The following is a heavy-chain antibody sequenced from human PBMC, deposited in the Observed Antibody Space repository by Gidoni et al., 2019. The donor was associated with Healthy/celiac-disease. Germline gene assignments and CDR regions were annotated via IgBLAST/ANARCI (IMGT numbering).Heavy chain of an antibody. CDR1: GYSFTIYW. CDR3: ARQRFNYYDSSGYYDAFDI. Sequence: EMQLVQSGAEVNKLGESLKISCKGSGYSFTIYWTGLVRQMPGKGLEWMGIIYPGDADTRYSPSFQVQVTISADKSISTAYLQWSSLKASDTAMYYCARQRFNYYDSSGYYDAFDIWVQGTMVTVSS. J-gene: IGHJ3*02. V-gene: IGHV5-51*01. CDR2: IYPGDADT. D-gene: IGHD3-22*01.